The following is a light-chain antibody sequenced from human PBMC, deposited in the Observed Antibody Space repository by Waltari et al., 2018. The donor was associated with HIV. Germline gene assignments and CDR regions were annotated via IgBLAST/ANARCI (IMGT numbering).Light chain of an antibody. CDR1: ALPKQY. J-gene: IGLJ2*01. Sequence: SYELTQPPSVSVSPGQTARITCSGDALPKQYAYWYQQKPGQAPVVVIYKDSGRPSGIPERLSGSSSGTAVTLTISGGQTEDEADYYCQSVDRSRVVFGGGTKLTVL. CDR3: QSVDRSRVV. V-gene: IGLV3-25*03. CDR2: KDS.